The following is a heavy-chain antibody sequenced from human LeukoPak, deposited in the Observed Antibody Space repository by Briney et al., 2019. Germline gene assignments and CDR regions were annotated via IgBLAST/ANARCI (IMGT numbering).Heavy chain of an antibody. CDR2: INPRSGAS. D-gene: IGHD6-19*01. CDR3: ARGGSGWYAFDY. V-gene: IGHV1-2*02. J-gene: IGHJ4*02. CDR1: GYAFTGYY. Sequence: ASVKVSCKASGYAFTGYYIHWVRQAPGQGLEWMGWINPRSGASQYSQNFQGRVTMTRDTSMSTAYMELTRLKSDDTAVYYCARGGSGWYAFDYWGQGTLVTVSS.